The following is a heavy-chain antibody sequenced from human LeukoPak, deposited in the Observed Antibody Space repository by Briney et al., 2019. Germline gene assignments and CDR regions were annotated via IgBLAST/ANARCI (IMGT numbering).Heavy chain of an antibody. Sequence: SETLSLTCTVSDGSISSYYWSWIRQLPGKGLEWLGYIYYSGSTNYNPSLKSRVTISVDTSKNQFSLKLRSVTAADTAVYYCARVRGSYYARMDCWGQGTLVTVSS. CDR3: ARVRGSYYARMDC. CDR1: DGSISSYY. CDR2: IYYSGST. V-gene: IGHV4-59*01. J-gene: IGHJ4*02. D-gene: IGHD1-26*01.